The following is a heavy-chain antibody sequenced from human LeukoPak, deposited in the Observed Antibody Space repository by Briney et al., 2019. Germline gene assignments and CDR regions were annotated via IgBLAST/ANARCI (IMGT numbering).Heavy chain of an antibody. J-gene: IGHJ3*02. Sequence: SETLSLTCTVSGGSISSGGYYWSWIRQPPGKGLEWIGYIYHSGSTYYNPSLKSRVTISVDRSKNQFSLKLSSVTAADTAVYYCAREDGGLKYCSSTSCYFGDAFDIWGQGTMVTVSS. CDR1: GGSISSGGYY. CDR3: AREDGGLKYCSSTSCYFGDAFDI. V-gene: IGHV4-30-2*01. CDR2: IYHSGST. D-gene: IGHD2-2*01.